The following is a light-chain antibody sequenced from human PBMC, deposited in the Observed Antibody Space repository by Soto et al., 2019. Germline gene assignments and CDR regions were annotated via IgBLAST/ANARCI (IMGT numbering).Light chain of an antibody. V-gene: IGKV1-39*01. J-gene: IGKJ3*01. Sequence: DIQMTQSPSSLSASVGDKVTITCRASQNITTYLTWYQQKPGNAPKLLIYGAYRLQSGVPSTFRGSGSVTDFALTISNLQTEDFATYCCQQSFSVPFTFCPGTMVDFK. CDR1: QNITTY. CDR2: GAY. CDR3: QQSFSVPFT.